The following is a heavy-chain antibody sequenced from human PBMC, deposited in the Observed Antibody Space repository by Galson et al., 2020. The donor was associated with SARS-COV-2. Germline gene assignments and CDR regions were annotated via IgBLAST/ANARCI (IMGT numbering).Heavy chain of an antibody. D-gene: IGHD1-26*01. CDR1: GFTFSSYW. Sequence: GESLKISCAASGFTFSSYWMSWVRQAPGKGLEWVANIKQDGSEKYYVDSVKGRFTISRDNAKNSLYLQMNSLRAEDTAVYYCARDRTRTDSGNDYWGQGTLVTVSS. V-gene: IGHV3-7*03. CDR2: IKQDGSEK. CDR3: ARDRTRTDSGNDY. J-gene: IGHJ4*02.